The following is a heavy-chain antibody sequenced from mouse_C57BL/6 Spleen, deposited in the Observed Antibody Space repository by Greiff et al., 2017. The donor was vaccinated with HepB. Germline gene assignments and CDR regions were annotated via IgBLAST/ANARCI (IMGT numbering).Heavy chain of an antibody. CDR2: IYPGSGNT. CDR3: ARLADSSGYAMDY. V-gene: IGHV1-76*01. D-gene: IGHD3-2*02. Sequence: QVQLQQSGAELVRPGASVKLSCKASGYTFTDYYINWVKQRPGQGLEWIARIYPGSGNTYYNEKFKGKATLTAEKSSSTAYMQLSSLTSEDSAVYFCARLADSSGYAMDYWGQGTSVTVSS. J-gene: IGHJ4*01. CDR1: GYTFTDYY.